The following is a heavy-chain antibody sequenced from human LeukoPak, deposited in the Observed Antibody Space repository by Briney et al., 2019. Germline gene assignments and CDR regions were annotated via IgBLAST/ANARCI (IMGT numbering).Heavy chain of an antibody. D-gene: IGHD2-2*01. CDR1: GGTFSSYA. V-gene: IGHV1-69*05. Sequence: SVKVSCKASGGTFSSYAISWVRQAPGQGLEWMGGIIPIFGTANYAQKFQGRVTITTDESTSTAYMELSSLRSEDTAVYYCARDRCSSTSCYLGLYAFDIWGQGTMVTVSS. J-gene: IGHJ3*02. CDR2: IIPIFGTA. CDR3: ARDRCSSTSCYLGLYAFDI.